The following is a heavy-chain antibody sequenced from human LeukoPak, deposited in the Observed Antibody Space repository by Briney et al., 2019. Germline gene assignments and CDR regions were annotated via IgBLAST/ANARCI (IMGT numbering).Heavy chain of an antibody. V-gene: IGHV4-39*01. CDR1: GVSISSSRFY. J-gene: IGHJ5*02. Sequence: SETLSLTCTISGVSISSSRFYWGWFRQPPGRGLEWIGTVYFSGSTYYNPSLKSRVTISVDTSKNQFSLNLSSVTAADTAVYYCATDSRSSWFYHWGQGTLVTVSS. D-gene: IGHD6-13*01. CDR3: ATDSRSSWFYH. CDR2: VYFSGST.